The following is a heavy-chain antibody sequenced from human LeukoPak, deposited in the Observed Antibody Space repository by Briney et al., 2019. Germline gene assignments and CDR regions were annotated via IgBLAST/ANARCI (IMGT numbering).Heavy chain of an antibody. D-gene: IGHD4-23*01. CDR2: IRNKANSYTT. CDR1: GFTFSDHY. V-gene: IGHV3-72*01. J-gene: IGHJ4*02. Sequence: GGSLRLSCAASGFTFSDHYMDWVRQAPGMGLEWVGRIRNKANSYTTEYAASVKGRFTISRDDSNSSLYLQMNSLKTEDTAVYYCASNSPQGAFDYWGQGTLVTVSS. CDR3: ASNSPQGAFDY.